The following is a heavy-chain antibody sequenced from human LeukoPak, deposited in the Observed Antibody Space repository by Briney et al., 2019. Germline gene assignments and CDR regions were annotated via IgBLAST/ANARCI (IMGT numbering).Heavy chain of an antibody. Sequence: GGSLRLSCAASGFTFSNYAMSWVRQAPGKGLEWVAIILPDGVTKFYADAVKGRFTISRDNSRNTMYLQMNSLTSEDTAVYYCAKDAGEGTTPVYWGQGTLVTVSS. CDR3: AKDAGEGTTPVY. CDR1: GFTFSNYA. D-gene: IGHD2-15*01. J-gene: IGHJ4*02. CDR2: ILPDGVTK. V-gene: IGHV3-30-3*01.